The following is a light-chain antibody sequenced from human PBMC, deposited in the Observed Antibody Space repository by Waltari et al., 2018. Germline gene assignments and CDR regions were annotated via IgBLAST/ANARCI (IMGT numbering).Light chain of an antibody. CDR1: SGHSSNI. V-gene: IGLV4-69*01. J-gene: IGLJ3*02. CDR2: VKSEGSH. Sequence: QLVVTQSPSASASLGASVKLTCTLSSGHSSNIXPXXQQRTGKGPRYWMKVKSEGSHSRGDEIPDRFSGSSSGAGRHLTISSLQAEDEADYYCQTGGHGTWVFGGGTKLTVL. CDR3: QTGGHGTWV.